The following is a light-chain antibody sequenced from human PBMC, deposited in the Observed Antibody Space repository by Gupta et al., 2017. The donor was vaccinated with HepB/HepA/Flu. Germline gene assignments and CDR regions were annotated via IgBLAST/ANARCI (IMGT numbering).Light chain of an antibody. V-gene: IGLV1-44*01. CDR3: ATWDDSLSGQV. CDR1: PSNIGTNT. Sequence: QYVLAQPPSASGTPGQRVTISCSGRPSNIGTNTVTWYQQLPGAAPKLLIYSNNQRPSGVPDRFSASKSGTSASLAISGLESEDEADYYCATWDDSLSGQVFGGGTKLTVL. CDR2: SNN. J-gene: IGLJ2*01.